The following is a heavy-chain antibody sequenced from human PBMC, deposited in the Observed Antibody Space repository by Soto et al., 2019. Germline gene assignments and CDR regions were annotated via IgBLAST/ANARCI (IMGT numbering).Heavy chain of an antibody. J-gene: IGHJ4*02. V-gene: IGHV3-74*01. CDR2: VNTDGSTS. Sequence: HPGGSLRLSCAASGFTFSTYWMHWVRQAPGKGLVWVARVNTDGSTSDYAASVKGRFTVSRDNAKTLYLQMNSLRVEDTAVYYCARGGCSKTSCDILDYWGPGTQVTVSS. D-gene: IGHD2-2*02. CDR1: GFTFSTYW. CDR3: ARGGCSKTSCDILDY.